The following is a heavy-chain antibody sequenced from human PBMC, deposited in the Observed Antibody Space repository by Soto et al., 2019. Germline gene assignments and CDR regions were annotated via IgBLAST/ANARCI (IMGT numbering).Heavy chain of an antibody. CDR1: VASFPTNS. V-gene: IGHV4-4*07. J-gene: IGHJ4*02. D-gene: IGHD2-21*01. Sequence: QVQLQESGPGLVKPSETLSLTCTVSVASFPTNSWGWIRQPAGRGREWLGRIYPNGGTNFNPSLKSRVSMSLDTSKNQFSLKLSSVTAADTAVYSCATEQGGDSLRGFDHWGPGTLVSVSS. CDR3: ATEQGGDSLRGFDH. CDR2: IYPNGGT.